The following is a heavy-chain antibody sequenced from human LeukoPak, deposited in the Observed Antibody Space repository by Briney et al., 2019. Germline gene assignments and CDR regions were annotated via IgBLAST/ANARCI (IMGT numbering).Heavy chain of an antibody. V-gene: IGHV1-69*04. CDR1: GGTFSNYG. CDR2: IIPMFGIT. J-gene: IGHJ6*02. Sequence: SVNVSCKTSGGTFSNYGFSWVRQAPGQGPEWMGRIIPMFGITNYAQKFQGRVTITADKSTSTAYMEVSSLRSEDTAVYYCARVVQRDAHYYYHAMDVWGQGTTVTVSS. D-gene: IGHD2-2*01. CDR3: ARVVQRDAHYYYHAMDV.